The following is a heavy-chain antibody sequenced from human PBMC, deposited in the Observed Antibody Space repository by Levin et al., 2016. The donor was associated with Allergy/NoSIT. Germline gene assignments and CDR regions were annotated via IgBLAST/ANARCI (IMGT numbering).Heavy chain of an antibody. D-gene: IGHD2-2*01. CDR2: ISSDGNNK. CDR3: ARALYCTSSGCHTSAFDY. Sequence: VRQAPGKGLEWVAVISSDGNNKYYADSVKGRFTISRDNSKNTLFLQMDSLRAEDTALYYCARALYCTSSGCHTSAFDYWGQGTLVTVSS. J-gene: IGHJ4*02. V-gene: IGHV3-30-3*01.